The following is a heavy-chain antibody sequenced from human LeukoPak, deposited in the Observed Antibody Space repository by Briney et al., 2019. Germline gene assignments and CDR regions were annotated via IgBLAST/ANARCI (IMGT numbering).Heavy chain of an antibody. D-gene: IGHD2-2*01. V-gene: IGHV4-4*02. CDR3: ARGPHCSSSRCPFDY. Sequence: GTLSLTCAVSAGSISSSDWWSWVRQPPGKGLEWIGYIYQTESPKYSASLQSRVTISLDRSKNQFSLKLTSVTAADTAVYYCARGPHCSSSRCPFDYWGQGALVTVSS. CDR1: AGSISSSDW. CDR2: IYQTESP. J-gene: IGHJ4*02.